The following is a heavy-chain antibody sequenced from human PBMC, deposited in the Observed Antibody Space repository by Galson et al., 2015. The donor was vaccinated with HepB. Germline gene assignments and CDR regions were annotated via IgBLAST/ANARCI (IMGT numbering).Heavy chain of an antibody. V-gene: IGHV1-46*03. J-gene: IGHJ6*02. D-gene: IGHD4-23*01. CDR3: ARDRGVYGGNSIYYYYGMDV. CDR1: GYTFTSYY. CDR2: INPSGGST. Sequence: SVKVSCKASGYTFTSYYMHWLRQAPGQGLEWMGIINPSGGSTSYAQKFQGRVTMTRDTSTSTVYMELSSLRSEDTAVYYCARDRGVYGGNSIYYYYGMDVWGQGTTVTVSS.